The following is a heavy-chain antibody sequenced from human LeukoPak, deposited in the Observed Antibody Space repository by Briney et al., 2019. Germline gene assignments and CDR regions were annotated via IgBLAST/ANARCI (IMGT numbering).Heavy chain of an antibody. Sequence: GGSLRLSCAASGFTFSGSAMHWVRQASGKGLEWVGRIRSKANSYATAYAASVKGRFTISRDNSKNTLYLQMNSLRAEDTAVYYCARGYYGSGSYYNVWGQGTLVTVSS. CDR3: ARGYYGSGSYYNV. V-gene: IGHV3-73*01. CDR2: IRSKANSYAT. J-gene: IGHJ4*02. CDR1: GFTFSGSA. D-gene: IGHD3-10*01.